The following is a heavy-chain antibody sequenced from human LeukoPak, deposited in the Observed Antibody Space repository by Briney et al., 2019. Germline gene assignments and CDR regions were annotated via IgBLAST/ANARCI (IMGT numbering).Heavy chain of an antibody. CDR3: ARTNDENYDSSGYYFDY. V-gene: IGHV1-69*13. CDR1: GGTFSSYA. Sequence: SVKVSCKASGGTFSSYAISWVRQAPGQGLEWMGGIIPIFGTANYAQKFQGRVTITADESTSTAYMELSSLRSEDTAVYYCARTNDENYDSSGYYFDYWGQGTLVTVS. J-gene: IGHJ4*02. CDR2: IIPIFGTA. D-gene: IGHD3-22*01.